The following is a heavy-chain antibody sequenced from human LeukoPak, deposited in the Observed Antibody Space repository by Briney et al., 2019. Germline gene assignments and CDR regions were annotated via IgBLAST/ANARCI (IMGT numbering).Heavy chain of an antibody. Sequence: GASVKVSCKASGYTFTSYGISWVRQAPGQELEWMGWISAYNGNTNYAQKLQGRVTMTTDTSTSTAYMELRSLRSDDTAVYHCARANMITFGGVIVLDAFDIWGQGTMVTVSS. CDR3: ARANMITFGGVIVLDAFDI. J-gene: IGHJ3*02. D-gene: IGHD3-16*02. V-gene: IGHV1-18*01. CDR2: ISAYNGNT. CDR1: GYTFTSYG.